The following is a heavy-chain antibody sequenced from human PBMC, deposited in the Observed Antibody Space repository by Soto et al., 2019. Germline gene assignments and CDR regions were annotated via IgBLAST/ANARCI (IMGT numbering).Heavy chain of an antibody. CDR2: ISGYNGLT. D-gene: IGHD3-10*01. CDR3: ARDEGIRGFDS. Sequence: QVQLVQSGDEVKKSGASVKVSCKASGYTFSNYGISWVRQAPGQGLEWMGWISGYNGLTAYAQNVQGRVTMTIDTTTTTVFMEMPGLRSNDTAVYYCARDEGIRGFDSWGQGTLVTVSS. CDR1: GYTFSNYG. V-gene: IGHV1-18*04. J-gene: IGHJ4*02.